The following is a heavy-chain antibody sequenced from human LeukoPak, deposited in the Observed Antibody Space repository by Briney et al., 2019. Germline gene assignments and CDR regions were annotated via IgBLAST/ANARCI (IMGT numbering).Heavy chain of an antibody. CDR1: GFTFSNYA. V-gene: IGHV3-33*08. D-gene: IGHD1-26*01. Sequence: GRALRLSCAASGFTFSNYAMHWVRQAPGKGLEWVAVIWFDGTNIKYGDSVKGRFTISRDNSKNTLYLQMNSLRAEDTAVYYCARMYSGSLDYWGQGTLVTVSS. CDR3: ARMYSGSLDY. CDR2: IWFDGTNI. J-gene: IGHJ4*02.